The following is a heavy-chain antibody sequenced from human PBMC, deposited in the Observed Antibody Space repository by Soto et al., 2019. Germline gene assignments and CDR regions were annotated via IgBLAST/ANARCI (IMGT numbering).Heavy chain of an antibody. D-gene: IGHD3-3*01. Sequence: QVQLQQWGAGLLKPSETLSLTCAVYGGSFSGYYWSWIRQPPGKGLEWIGEINHSGSTNYNPSLKSRVTISVDTSKNQFSLKLSSVTAADTAVYYCARVRRRYDFWSGYSPLGRRAFDIWGQGTMVTVSS. J-gene: IGHJ3*02. CDR1: GGSFSGYY. CDR2: INHSGST. CDR3: ARVRRRYDFWSGYSPLGRRAFDI. V-gene: IGHV4-34*01.